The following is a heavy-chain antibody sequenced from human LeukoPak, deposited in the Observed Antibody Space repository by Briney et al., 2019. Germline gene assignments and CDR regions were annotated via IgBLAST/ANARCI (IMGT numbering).Heavy chain of an antibody. CDR3: AREGSYYFDY. J-gene: IGHJ4*02. CDR1: GFTFSHNG. CDR2: ISYDGSNK. Sequence: GGSLRLSCAASGFTFSHNGMHWVRQAPGKGLEWVAVISYDGSNKYYADSVKGRFTISRDNSKNTLYLQMNSLRAEDTAVYYCAREGSYYFDYWGQGTLVTVSS. V-gene: IGHV3-30*03.